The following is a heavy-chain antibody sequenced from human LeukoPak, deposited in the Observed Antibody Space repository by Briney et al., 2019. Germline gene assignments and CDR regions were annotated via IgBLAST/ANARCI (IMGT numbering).Heavy chain of an antibody. V-gene: IGHV3-9*01. Sequence: GGSLRLSCAASGFTFDDYAMHWVRQAPGKGLEWVSGISWNSGSIGYADSVKGRFTISRDNAKNSLYLQMNSLRAEDTAVYYCARSSSAAFDYWGQGTLVTVSS. CDR3: ARSSSAAFDY. D-gene: IGHD6-6*01. J-gene: IGHJ4*02. CDR2: ISWNSGSI. CDR1: GFTFDDYA.